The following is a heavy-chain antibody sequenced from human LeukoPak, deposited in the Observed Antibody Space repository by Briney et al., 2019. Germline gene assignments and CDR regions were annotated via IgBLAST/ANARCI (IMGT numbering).Heavy chain of an antibody. J-gene: IGHJ4*02. Sequence: SETLSLTCSVSGGSISIYHWSWIRQPPGKGLEWIGYIYNSGSTNYNPSLTSRVTISVDTSKNQFSLKLSSVTAADTAVYYCARWDHSSGWYRFDYWGQGTLVTVSS. CDR3: ARWDHSSGWYRFDY. D-gene: IGHD6-19*01. V-gene: IGHV4-59*12. CDR2: IYNSGST. CDR1: GGSISIYH.